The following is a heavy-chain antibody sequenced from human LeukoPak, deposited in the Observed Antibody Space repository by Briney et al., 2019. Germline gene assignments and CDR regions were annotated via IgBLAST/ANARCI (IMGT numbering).Heavy chain of an antibody. CDR1: GFTFSNYW. CDR2: IKQDVSDK. CDR3: ARDRDGSGWVELDY. J-gene: IGHJ4*02. D-gene: IGHD6-19*01. V-gene: IGHV3-7*01. Sequence: GGSLRLSCAASGFTFSNYWMSWVRQAPGKGLEWVASIKQDVSDKYYVDSVRGRFTISRDNVDNSLYLQMNSLRAEDTAVYYCARDRDGSGWVELDYWGQGTLVTVSS.